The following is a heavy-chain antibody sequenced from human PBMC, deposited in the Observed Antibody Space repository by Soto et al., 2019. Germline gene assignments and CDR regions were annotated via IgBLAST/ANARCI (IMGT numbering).Heavy chain of an antibody. V-gene: IGHV3-53*01. D-gene: IGHD6-19*01. CDR3: PKGGGGWDS. J-gene: IGHJ4*02. CDR2: MYTGGRT. CDR1: GFSVTGDQ. Sequence: GGSLRLSCVASGFSVTGDQMNWVRQAPGKGLEWVSTMYTGGRTFYADSVRGRFTISRDETKNILYLQMDDLRVEDTAIYYCPKGGGGWDSWGQGSLVTVSS.